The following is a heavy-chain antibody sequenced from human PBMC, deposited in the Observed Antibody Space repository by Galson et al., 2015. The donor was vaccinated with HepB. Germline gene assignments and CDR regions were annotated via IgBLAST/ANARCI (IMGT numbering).Heavy chain of an antibody. CDR2: ISSSSSYI. V-gene: IGHV3-21*01. CDR1: GFTFSSYS. D-gene: IGHD3-22*01. CDR3: ARDRTYYYDSSGYYGVDAFDI. Sequence: SLRLSCAASGFTFSSYSMNWVLQAPGKGLEWVSSISSSSSYIYYADSVKGRFTISRDNAKNSLYLQMNSLRAEDTAVYYCARDRTYYYDSSGYYGVDAFDIWGQGTMVTVSS. J-gene: IGHJ3*02.